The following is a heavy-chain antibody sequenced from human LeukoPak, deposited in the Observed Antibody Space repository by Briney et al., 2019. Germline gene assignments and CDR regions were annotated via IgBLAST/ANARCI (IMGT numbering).Heavy chain of an antibody. CDR2: INHSGST. D-gene: IGHD3-10*01. CDR3: ARVGRGVRGVIIGVDY. CDR1: GGSFSGYY. J-gene: IGHJ4*02. Sequence: SETLSLTCAVYGGSFSGYYWSWIRQPPGKGLEWIGEINHSGSTRYNPSLKIRVTISLDTSKNQFSLKLTSVTAADTAVYYCARVGRGVRGVIIGVDYWGQGTLVTVSS. V-gene: IGHV4-34*01.